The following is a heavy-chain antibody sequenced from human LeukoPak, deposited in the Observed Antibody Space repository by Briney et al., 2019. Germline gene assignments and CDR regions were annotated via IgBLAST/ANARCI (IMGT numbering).Heavy chain of an antibody. CDR3: AREGSFRKYYMDV. J-gene: IGHJ6*03. Sequence: ASVKVSCKASGYTFTCYYMHWVRQAPGQGLEWMGWINPNSGGTNYAQKFQGRVTMTRDTSISTAYMELSRLRSDDTAVYYCAREGSFRKYYMDVWGKGTTVTISS. CDR2: INPNSGGT. CDR1: GYTFTCYY. V-gene: IGHV1-2*02. D-gene: IGHD1-14*01.